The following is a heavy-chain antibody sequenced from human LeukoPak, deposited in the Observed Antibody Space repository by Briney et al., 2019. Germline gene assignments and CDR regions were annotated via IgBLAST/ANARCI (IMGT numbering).Heavy chain of an antibody. CDR2: IKQDGSEK. CDR3: ARLAYSSSSFYFDY. V-gene: IGHV3-7*01. D-gene: IGHD6-6*01. Sequence: GGSLRLSCAASGFTFSSYWMSWVRQAPGKGLEWVAQIKQDGSEKYYVDSVKGRFTISRDNAKNSLYLQMNSLRAEDTAVYYCARLAYSSSSFYFDYWGQGTLVTVSS. J-gene: IGHJ4*02. CDR1: GFTFSSYW.